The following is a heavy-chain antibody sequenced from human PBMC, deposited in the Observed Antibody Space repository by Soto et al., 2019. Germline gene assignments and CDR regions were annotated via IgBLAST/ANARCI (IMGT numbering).Heavy chain of an antibody. Sequence: PGGSLRLSCAASGFTFSSYDMNWVRQAPGKGLEWVSYISSNSYTIYYADSVKGRFTISRDNAKNSLYLQMNSLRAEDTAVYYCVIPSHPGTGAQASADVWGQGTTVTVS. V-gene: IGHV3-48*01. D-gene: IGHD3-16*02. CDR3: VIPSHPGTGAQASADV. J-gene: IGHJ6*02. CDR2: ISSNSYTI. CDR1: GFTFSSYD.